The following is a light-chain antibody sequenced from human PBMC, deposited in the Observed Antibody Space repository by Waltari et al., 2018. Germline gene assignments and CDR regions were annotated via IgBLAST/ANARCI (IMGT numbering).Light chain of an antibody. J-gene: IGKJ1*01. V-gene: IGKV3-20*01. CDR2: GAS. Sequence: IVLTQSPGTLSLSPGDRATLSCRASQIITSSYLAWYQQKPGQAPRLLIYGASNRATGIPDRFSSGGPGTEVPLTLRXXEPEDFAVYYCQQYGSSPRAFGQGTKVEIK. CDR1: QIITSSY. CDR3: QQYGSSPRA.